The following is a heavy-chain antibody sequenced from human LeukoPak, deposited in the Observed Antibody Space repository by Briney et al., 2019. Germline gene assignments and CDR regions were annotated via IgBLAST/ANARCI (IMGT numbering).Heavy chain of an antibody. V-gene: IGHV3-30*02. CDR1: GFTFSSYG. Sequence: PGGSLRLSCAASGFTFSSYGMHWVRQAPGKGLEWVAFIRYDGSNKYYADSVKGRFTISRDNSKNTLYLQMNSLRAEDTAVYYCAKVIAEDYYYYMDVWGKGTTVTVSS. CDR3: AKVIAEDYYYYMDV. J-gene: IGHJ6*03. CDR2: IRYDGSNK.